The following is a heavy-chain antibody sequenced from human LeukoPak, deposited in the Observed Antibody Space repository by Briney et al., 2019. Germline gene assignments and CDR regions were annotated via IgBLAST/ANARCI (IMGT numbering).Heavy chain of an antibody. CDR1: GFTVSSNY. CDR2: ISGSGGST. Sequence: PGGSLRLSCAASGFTVSSNYMTWVRQAPGKGLEWVSAISGSGGSTYYADSVKGRFTISRDNSKNTLYLQMNSLRAEDTAVYYCAKYAVYSGSYIFDYWGQGTLVTVSS. V-gene: IGHV3-23*01. CDR3: AKYAVYSGSYIFDY. J-gene: IGHJ4*02. D-gene: IGHD1-26*01.